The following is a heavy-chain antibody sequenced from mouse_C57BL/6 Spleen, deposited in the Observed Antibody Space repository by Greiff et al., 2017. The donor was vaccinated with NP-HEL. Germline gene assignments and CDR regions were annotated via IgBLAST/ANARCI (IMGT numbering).Heavy chain of an antibody. CDR2: IYPRSGNT. D-gene: IGHD6-2*01. Sequence: QVQLQQSGAELARPGASVKLSCKASGYTFTSYGISWVKQRTGQGLEWIGEIYPRSGNTYYNEKFKGKATLTADKSSSTAYMELRSLTSEDSAGDFCARWVSPPSPEGFAYWGQGTLVTVSA. CDR3: ARWVSPPSPEGFAY. CDR1: GYTFTSYG. J-gene: IGHJ3*01. V-gene: IGHV1-81*01.